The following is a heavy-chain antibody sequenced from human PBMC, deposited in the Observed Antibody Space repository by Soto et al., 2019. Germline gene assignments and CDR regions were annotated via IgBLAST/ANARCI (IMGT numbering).Heavy chain of an antibody. J-gene: IGHJ4*02. V-gene: IGHV3-74*01. Sequence: EVQLVESGGGLVQPGGSLRLSCSDSGFTFSSDWMHWVCQAPGKGLVWVSRINSDGSSTSYADSVKGRFTISRDNAKNTLYLQMNSLRAEDTAVYYCASTVVTGYWGQGTLVTVSS. CDR1: GFTFSSDW. CDR3: ASTVVTGY. D-gene: IGHD2-15*01. CDR2: INSDGSST.